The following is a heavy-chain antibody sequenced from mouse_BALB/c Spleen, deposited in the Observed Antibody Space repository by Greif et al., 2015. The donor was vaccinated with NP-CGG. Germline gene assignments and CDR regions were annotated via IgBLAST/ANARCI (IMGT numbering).Heavy chain of an antibody. J-gene: IGHJ4*01. Sequence: GAELVKPGASVKLSCKASGYTFTSYWMHWVKQRPGQGLEWIGEIDPSDSYTNYNQKFKGKATLTVDKSSSTAYMQLSSLTSEDSAVYYCARKDNRGYAMDDWGQGSSVTVSS. V-gene: IGHV1-69*02. CDR2: IDPSDSYT. CDR1: GYTFTSYW. D-gene: IGHD1-3*01. CDR3: ARKDNRGYAMDD.